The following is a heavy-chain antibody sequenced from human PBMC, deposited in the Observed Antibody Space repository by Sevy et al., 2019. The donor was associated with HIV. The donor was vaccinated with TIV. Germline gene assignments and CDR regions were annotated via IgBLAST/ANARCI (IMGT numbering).Heavy chain of an antibody. Sequence: GGSLRLSCVASGFTFSSHGMHWVRQAPGKGLEWVAVIWYDGSNKYYADSVKGRFTISRDNSKSTLFLQINSLRAEDTAVYFCARDKDYSNYLPDYWGQGTLVTVSS. CDR2: IWYDGSNK. V-gene: IGHV3-33*01. J-gene: IGHJ4*02. D-gene: IGHD4-4*01. CDR1: GFTFSSHG. CDR3: ARDKDYSNYLPDY.